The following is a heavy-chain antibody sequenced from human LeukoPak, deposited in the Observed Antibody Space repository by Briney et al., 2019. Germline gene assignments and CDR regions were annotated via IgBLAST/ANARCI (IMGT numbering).Heavy chain of an antibody. CDR1: GFTFSDHY. Sequence: GGSLRLSCAASGFTFSDHYMDWVRQAPGKGLEWVGRIRNKANDYTAQYAASVKGRFTISRDDSKASVYLQMNSLKTEDTAVYYCAAQYTGTKGSFEYLGQGNLVTVYS. J-gene: IGHJ4*02. CDR2: IRNKANDYTA. V-gene: IGHV3-72*01. CDR3: AAQYTGTKGSFEY. D-gene: IGHD1-1*01.